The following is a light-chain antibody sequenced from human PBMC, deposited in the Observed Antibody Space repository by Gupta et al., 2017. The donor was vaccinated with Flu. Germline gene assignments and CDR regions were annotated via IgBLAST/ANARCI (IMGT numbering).Light chain of an antibody. V-gene: IGLV1-40*01. J-gene: IGLJ3*02. Sequence: IGADYNVNWYQFLPGTAPKLLIYGHTNRRSGVPDRFSGSKSGNSASLAITGLQPEDEGDYYCQSYDKSLYSRVFGGGTKLTVL. CDR3: QSYDKSLYSRV. CDR1: IGADYN. CDR2: GHT.